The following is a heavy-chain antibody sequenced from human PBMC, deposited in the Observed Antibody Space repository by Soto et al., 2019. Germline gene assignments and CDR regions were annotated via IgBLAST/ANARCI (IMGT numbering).Heavy chain of an antibody. V-gene: IGHV4-61*01. CDR3: AASAPPATNYYYAMDV. CDR2: FYDSGST. J-gene: IGHJ6*02. D-gene: IGHD5-12*01. CDR1: GGSVSSGSFY. Sequence: PSETLSLTCTVSGGSVSSGSFYWSWIRRPPGKGLEWIGYFYDSGSTNYNPSLRSRVTMSVDTSKNQFSLKLSSVTAADTAVYYCAASAPPATNYYYAMDVWAKGPRSPSP.